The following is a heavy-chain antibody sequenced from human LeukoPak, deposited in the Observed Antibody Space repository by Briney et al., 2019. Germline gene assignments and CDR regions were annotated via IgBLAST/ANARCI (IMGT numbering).Heavy chain of an antibody. CDR2: IYYSGST. Sequence: SQTLSLTCTVSGGSISSGGYYWSWIRQHPGKGLEWIGYIYYSGSTYYNPSLKSRVTISVDTSKNQFSLKLSSVTAADTAVYCCARDGLPGAFDIWGQGTMVTVSS. CDR1: GGSISSGGYY. CDR3: ARDGLPGAFDI. V-gene: IGHV4-31*03. J-gene: IGHJ3*02.